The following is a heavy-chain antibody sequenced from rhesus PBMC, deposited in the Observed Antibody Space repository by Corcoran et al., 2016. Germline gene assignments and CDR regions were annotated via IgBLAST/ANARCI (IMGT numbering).Heavy chain of an antibody. V-gene: IGHV4-122*02. Sequence: QVQLQESGPGLVKPAETLSLTCAVSGGSISSGYYYWSWIRQPPGKGLEWIGYIPYNGSPAYTPSIQCRVTIARDTSRTQFSLRLDSVTAADTAVYYWAREGVTRMITVTMGPLPIDYWGQGVLVTVSS. CDR1: GGSISSGYYY. D-gene: IGHD3-9*01. CDR2: IPYNGSP. CDR3: AREGVTRMITVTMGPLPIDY. J-gene: IGHJ4*01.